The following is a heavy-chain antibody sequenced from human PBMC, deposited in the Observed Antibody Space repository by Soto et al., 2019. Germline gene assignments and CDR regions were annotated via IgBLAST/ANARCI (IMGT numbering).Heavy chain of an antibody. V-gene: IGHV3-15*01. CDR1: GFTFSHAW. D-gene: IGHD3-10*01. J-gene: IGHJ6*02. CDR2: IKSKSDGGTA. Sequence: EVQLVESGGGLVKPGGSLRISCTASGFTFSHAWMTWVRQTPGMGLEWVGRIKSKSDGGTADYGAPVKGRFTMSREDSRNTVFLQMTSLKTDDTAVYYCYIPFYYHSMDVWGQGTTVTVSS. CDR3: YIPFYYHSMDV.